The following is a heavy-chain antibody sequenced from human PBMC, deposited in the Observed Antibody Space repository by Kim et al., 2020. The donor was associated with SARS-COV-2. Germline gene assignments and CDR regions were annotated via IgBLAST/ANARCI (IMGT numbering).Heavy chain of an antibody. CDR3: ARQKLGITMIVVVSVFDY. J-gene: IGHJ4*02. Sequence: KSRVPISVDTSKNQFSLKLSSVTAADTAMYYCARQKLGITMIVVVSVFDYWGQGTLVTVSS. V-gene: IGHV4-39*01. D-gene: IGHD3-22*01.